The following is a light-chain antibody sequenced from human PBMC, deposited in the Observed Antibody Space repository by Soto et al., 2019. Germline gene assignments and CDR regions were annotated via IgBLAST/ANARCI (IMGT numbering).Light chain of an antibody. V-gene: IGLV4-69*01. CDR3: KTWGTGIVV. CDR2: LNSDGSH. J-gene: IGLJ2*01. Sequence: QLVLTQSPSASASLGASVKLTCTLSSGHSSYAIAWHQQQPEKGPRYLMKLNSDGSHSKGDGIPDRFSGSSSGAERYLTISSLQYEDEADYYCKTWGTGIVVFGGGTKLTVL. CDR1: SGHSSYA.